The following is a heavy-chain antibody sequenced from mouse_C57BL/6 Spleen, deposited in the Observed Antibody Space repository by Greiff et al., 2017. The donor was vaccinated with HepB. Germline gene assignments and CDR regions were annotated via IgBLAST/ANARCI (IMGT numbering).Heavy chain of an antibody. CDR1: GFTFSDYY. CDR2: INYDGSST. Sequence: DVMLVESEGGLVQPGSSMKLSCTASGFTFSDYYMAWVRQVPEKGLEWVANINYDGSSTYYLDSLKSRFIISRDNAKNILYLQMSSLKSEDTATYYCARNPDGPYYYAMDYWGQGTSVTVSS. V-gene: IGHV5-16*01. CDR3: ARNPDGPYYYAMDY. D-gene: IGHD2-3*01. J-gene: IGHJ4*01.